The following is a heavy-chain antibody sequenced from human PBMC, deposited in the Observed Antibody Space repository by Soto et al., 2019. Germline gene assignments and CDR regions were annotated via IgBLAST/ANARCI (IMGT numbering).Heavy chain of an antibody. D-gene: IGHD5-18*01. CDR1: GYTFTSYY. CDR2: INPSGGST. V-gene: IGHV1-46*01. J-gene: IGHJ6*02. CDR3: ARDLSGTGPAMATVPRTYDYGMDV. Sequence: ASVKVSCKASGYTFTSYYMHWVRQAPGQGLEWMGIINPSGGSTSYAQKFQGRVTMTRDTSTSTVYMELSSLRSEDTAVYYCARDLSGTGPAMATVPRTYDYGMDVWGQGTTVTVSS.